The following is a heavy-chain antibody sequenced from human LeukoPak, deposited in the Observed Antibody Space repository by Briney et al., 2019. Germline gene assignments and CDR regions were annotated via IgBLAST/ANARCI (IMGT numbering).Heavy chain of an antibody. Sequence: GESLKISCKGSGYSFTNYWIGWVRPMPGKGLEWMGIIYPDDSDTRYSPSFQGQVTISADKSSSTAYLQWSSLKAPDTAMYYCALKSSYTLYYFDYWGQGTLVTVSS. D-gene: IGHD2-2*02. J-gene: IGHJ4*02. CDR3: ALKSSYTLYYFDY. V-gene: IGHV5-51*01. CDR1: GYSFTNYW. CDR2: IYPDDSDT.